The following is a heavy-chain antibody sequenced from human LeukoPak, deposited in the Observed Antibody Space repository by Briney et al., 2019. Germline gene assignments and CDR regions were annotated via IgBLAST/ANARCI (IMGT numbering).Heavy chain of an antibody. Sequence: SETLSLTCTVSGGSISSSSYYWGWIRQPPGKGLEWIGYIYYSGSTNYNPSLKSRVTISVDTSKNQFSLKLSSVTAADTAVYYCARTAYYYGMDVWGQGTTVTVSS. CDR1: GGSISSSSYY. CDR2: IYYSGST. V-gene: IGHV4-61*05. CDR3: ARTAYYYGMDV. J-gene: IGHJ6*02. D-gene: IGHD5-18*01.